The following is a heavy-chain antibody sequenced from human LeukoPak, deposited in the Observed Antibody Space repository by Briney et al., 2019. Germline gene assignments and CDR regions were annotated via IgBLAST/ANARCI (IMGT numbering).Heavy chain of an antibody. Sequence: GGSLRLSCAAPGFTFSDYYMSWIRQAPGKGLEWVSYISSSSSYTNYADSVKGRFTISRDNAKNSLYLQMNSLRAEDTAVYYCARDKEESSGWYAYYYYGMDVWGKGTTVTVSS. J-gene: IGHJ6*04. D-gene: IGHD6-19*01. CDR3: ARDKEESSGWYAYYYYGMDV. CDR2: ISSSSSYT. V-gene: IGHV3-11*06. CDR1: GFTFSDYY.